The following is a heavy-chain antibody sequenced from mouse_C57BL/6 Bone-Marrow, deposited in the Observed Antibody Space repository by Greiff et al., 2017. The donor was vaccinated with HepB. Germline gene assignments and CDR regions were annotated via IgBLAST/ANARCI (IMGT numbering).Heavy chain of an antibody. J-gene: IGHJ2*01. CDR2: IYPGDGDT. CDR1: GYAFSSYW. D-gene: IGHD1-1*01. V-gene: IGHV1-80*01. CDR3: ARGYYGSSYGY. Sequence: QVQLKQSGAELVKPGASVKISCKASGYAFSSYWMNWVKQRPGKGLEWIGQIYPGDGDTNYNGKFKGKATLTADKSSSTAYMQLSSLTSEDSAVYFCARGYYGSSYGYWGQGTTLTVSS.